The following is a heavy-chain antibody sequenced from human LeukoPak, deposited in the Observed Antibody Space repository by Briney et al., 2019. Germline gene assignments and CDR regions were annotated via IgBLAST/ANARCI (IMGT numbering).Heavy chain of an antibody. CDR2: IGSSSNYI. J-gene: IGHJ4*02. D-gene: IGHD6-19*01. V-gene: IGHV3-21*01. Sequence: GGSLRLSCAASGFSFSIYDMNWVRQAPGKGLEWVSSIGSSSNYIYYADSVKGRFTISRDNAKNSLYLQMNSLGVDDTAVYYCAGNGGYGNAALPYWGQGSLVTVSS. CDR3: AGNGGYGNAALPY. CDR1: GFSFSIYD.